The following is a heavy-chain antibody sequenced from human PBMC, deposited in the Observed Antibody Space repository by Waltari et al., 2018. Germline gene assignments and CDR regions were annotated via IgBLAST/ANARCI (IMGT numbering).Heavy chain of an antibody. CDR3: ARGNWYFDL. CDR2: IYYSGST. CDR1: GGSISSYY. V-gene: IGHV4-59*01. Sequence: QVQLQESGPGLVKPSETLSLTCTVSGGSISSYYWSWLRQPPGKGLEWIGYIYYSGSTNYNPSLKSRVTISVDTSKNQFSLKLSSVTAADTAVYYCARGNWYFDLWGRGTLVTVSS. J-gene: IGHJ2*01.